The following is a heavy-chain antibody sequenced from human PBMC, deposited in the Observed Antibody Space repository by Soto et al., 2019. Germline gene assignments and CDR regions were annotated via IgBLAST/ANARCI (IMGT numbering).Heavy chain of an antibody. V-gene: IGHV4-39*07. CDR2: ISYSGST. CDR3: ATSYGNAWYTY. D-gene: IGHD6-13*01. Sequence: SETLSLTCSVSGGSISSSNYYWGWSRQPPGKGLEWIGSISYSGSTYYNPTLKTRLTISVDTPKNQFSLQLTSVTVEDTAVYYCATSYGNAWYTYWGQGTQVTVSS. CDR1: GGSISSSNYY. J-gene: IGHJ4*02.